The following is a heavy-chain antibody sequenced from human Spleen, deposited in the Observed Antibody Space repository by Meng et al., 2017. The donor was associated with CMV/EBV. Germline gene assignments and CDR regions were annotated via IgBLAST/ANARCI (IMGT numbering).Heavy chain of an antibody. CDR2: IYSGGST. V-gene: IGHV3-53*05. Sequence: GESLKISCAASGFTVSFNYMSWVRQAPGKGLEWVSVIYSGGSTYYADSVKGRFTISRDDSKNTLYLQMNSLRAEDTAVYYCARVGNLRGVIIGRFDPWGQGTLVTVSS. CDR3: ARVGNLRGVIIGRFDP. D-gene: IGHD3-10*01. J-gene: IGHJ5*02. CDR1: GFTVSFNY.